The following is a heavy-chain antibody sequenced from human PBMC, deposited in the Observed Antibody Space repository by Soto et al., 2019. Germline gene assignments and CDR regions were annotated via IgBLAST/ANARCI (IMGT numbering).Heavy chain of an antibody. CDR1: SGPTSSHN. CDR3: VRQGIGPLPSLVDV. CDR2: VYNTGGT. J-gene: IGHJ6*02. D-gene: IGHD3-10*01. V-gene: IGHV4-59*08. Sequence: QVQLQQSGPGLVKPSETLSLTCTVSSGPTSSHNWGWIRQPPGRGLEWIGYVYNTGGTSYNPTLRSRFTITADTSTKNISLTLSSGTAADTAFYYCVRQGIGPLPSLVDVWGQGTTVSVSS.